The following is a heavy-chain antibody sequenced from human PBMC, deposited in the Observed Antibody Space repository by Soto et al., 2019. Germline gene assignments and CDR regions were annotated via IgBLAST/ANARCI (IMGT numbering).Heavy chain of an antibody. Sequence: PSETLSLTCTVSGGSISSSSYYWGWIRQPPGKGLEWIGSIYYSGSTYYNPSLKSRVTISVDTSKNQFSLKLSSVTAADTAVYYCARRGESSSSSEYYFDYWGQGTLVTVSS. CDR1: GGSISSSSYY. D-gene: IGHD6-13*01. CDR2: IYYSGST. CDR3: ARRGESSSSSEYYFDY. J-gene: IGHJ4*02. V-gene: IGHV4-39*01.